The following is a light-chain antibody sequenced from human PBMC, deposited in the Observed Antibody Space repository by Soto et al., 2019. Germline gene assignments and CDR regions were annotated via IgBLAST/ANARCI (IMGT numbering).Light chain of an antibody. V-gene: IGKV3-20*01. CDR2: GAS. Sequence: DTVLTQSPGTLSLSPGERATLSCRASQSVTSTYLAWYQHRPGQAPRLLIYGASTRATGIPDRFSGSGSGTDFTLTISRLEPDDFAVYYCQQYAYPPWTFGHGTKVEIK. CDR1: QSVTSTY. J-gene: IGKJ1*01. CDR3: QQYAYPPWT.